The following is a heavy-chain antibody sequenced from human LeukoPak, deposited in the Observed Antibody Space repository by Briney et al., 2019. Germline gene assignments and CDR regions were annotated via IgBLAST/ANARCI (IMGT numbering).Heavy chain of an antibody. D-gene: IGHD3-3*01. CDR3: ARDPSYDFWSGYYALDY. Sequence: GGSPRLSCAASGFTFSSYGMHWVRQAPGKGLEWVAVIWYDGSNKYYADSVKGRFTISRDNSKNTLYLQMNSLRAEDTAVYYCARDPSYDFWSGYYALDYWGQGTLVTVSS. CDR1: GFTFSSYG. CDR2: IWYDGSNK. V-gene: IGHV3-33*01. J-gene: IGHJ4*02.